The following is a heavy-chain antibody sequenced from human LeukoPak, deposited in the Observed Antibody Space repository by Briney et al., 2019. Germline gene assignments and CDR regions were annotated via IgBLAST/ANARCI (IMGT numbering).Heavy chain of an antibody. CDR1: GFTFSTYS. V-gene: IGHV3-48*01. J-gene: IGHJ6*04. CDR2: ISSDSGTI. D-gene: IGHD3-10*02. Sequence: GGSLRLSCAASGFTFSTYSMNWVRQAPGKGLEWLSYISSDSGTIYYADSVKGRFTIYRDNAKTSVFLHMNSLRAEDTAVFYCAELGITMIGGVWSKGSTVTISS. CDR3: AELGITMIGGV.